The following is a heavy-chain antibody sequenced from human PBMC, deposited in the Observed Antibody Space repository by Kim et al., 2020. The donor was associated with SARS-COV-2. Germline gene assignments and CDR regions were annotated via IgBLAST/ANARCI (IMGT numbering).Heavy chain of an antibody. D-gene: IGHD4-17*01. CDR2: IYYSGST. CDR1: GGSVSSGSYY. Sequence: SETLSLTCTVSGGSVSSGSYYWSWIRQPPGKGLEWIGYIYYSGSTNYNPSLKSRVTISVDTSKNQFSLKLSSVTAADTAVYYCARELLNYGDPTWGQGTLVTVSS. J-gene: IGHJ5*02. V-gene: IGHV4-61*01. CDR3: ARELLNYGDPT.